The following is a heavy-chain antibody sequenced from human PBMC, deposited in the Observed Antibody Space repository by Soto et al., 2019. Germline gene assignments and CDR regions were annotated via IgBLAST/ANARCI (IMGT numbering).Heavy chain of an antibody. J-gene: IGHJ4*02. CDR2: IKQDGSEK. CDR3: AREYTAMGIYFDY. D-gene: IGHD5-18*01. CDR1: GFTFSSYW. Sequence: GGSLRLSCAASGFTFSSYWMSWVRQAPGKGLEWVANIKQDGSEKYYVDSVKGRFTISRDKAKNSLYLQMNSLRAEDTAVYYCAREYTAMGIYFDYCGQGTMVTVYS. V-gene: IGHV3-7*03.